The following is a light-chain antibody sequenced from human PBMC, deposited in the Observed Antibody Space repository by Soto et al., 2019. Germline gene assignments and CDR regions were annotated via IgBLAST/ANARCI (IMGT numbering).Light chain of an antibody. CDR3: CAYAATYTYV. CDR2: QGY. CDR1: SSDVGKYNL. Sequence: QSALTQPASVSGSPGQSITISCTGTSSDVGKYNLVSWYQQHPGKAPKVMILQGYKRPSGVSNRLSGSKFGNTASLTISGLQAEDEAEYYCCAYAATYTYVFGTGTKVTVL. J-gene: IGLJ1*01. V-gene: IGLV2-23*01.